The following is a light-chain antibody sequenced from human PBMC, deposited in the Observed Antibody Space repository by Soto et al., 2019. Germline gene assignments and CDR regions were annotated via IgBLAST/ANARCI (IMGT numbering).Light chain of an antibody. CDR2: AAS. V-gene: IGKV1D-12*01. J-gene: IGKJ5*01. Sequence: DIQMTQSPSSVSASVGDRVTITCRASQGISAWLAWYQQKPGKAPKLLIYAASSLQSGAPSRFSGHGFGTDFTLTTSSRQPEDFATYDYQQAKSFPIPFGQRTRLEIK. CDR1: QGISAW. CDR3: QQAKSFPIP.